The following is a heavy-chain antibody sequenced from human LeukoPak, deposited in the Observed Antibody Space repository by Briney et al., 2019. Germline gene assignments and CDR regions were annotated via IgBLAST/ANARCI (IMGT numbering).Heavy chain of an antibody. CDR2: IYYSGST. CDR1: GGSISSSSYS. D-gene: IGHD3-16*02. CDR3: ARIRAVIPYYYYGMDV. Sequence: SEALSLTCTVSGGSISSSSYSWGWIRQPPGKGLEWIGSIYYSGSTYYNPSLKSRVTISVDTSKNQFSLKLSSVTAADTAVYYCARIRAVIPYYYYGMDVWGQGTTVTVSS. V-gene: IGHV4-39*01. J-gene: IGHJ6*02.